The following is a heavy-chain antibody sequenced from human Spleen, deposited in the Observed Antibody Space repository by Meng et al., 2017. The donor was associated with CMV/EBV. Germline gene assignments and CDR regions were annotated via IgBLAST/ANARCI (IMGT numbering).Heavy chain of an antibody. CDR1: GGSISSYY. J-gene: IGHJ5*02. Sequence: QGQLQGSGPGLVKPSETLSPTCTVSGGSISSYYWSWIRQPAGKGLEWIGRIYTSGSTNYNPSLKSRVTVSVDMSKNQFSLNLSSVTAADTATYYCARDPNYYGSGSQNWFDPWGQGTLVTVSS. CDR3: ARDPNYYGSGSQNWFDP. CDR2: IYTSGST. D-gene: IGHD3-10*01. V-gene: IGHV4-4*07.